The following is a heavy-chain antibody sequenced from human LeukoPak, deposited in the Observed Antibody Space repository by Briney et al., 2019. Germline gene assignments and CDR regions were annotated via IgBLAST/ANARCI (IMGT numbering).Heavy chain of an antibody. D-gene: IGHD5-18*01. Sequence: GGSLRLSCAASGFTFSSYWMSWVRQAPGKGLEWVANIKQDGSERYYVASVEGRFTISRDNAKNSLYLQMSSLRAEDTAVYYCAKVESYGYYFDYWGQGTLVTVSS. J-gene: IGHJ4*02. CDR2: IKQDGSER. CDR1: GFTFSSYW. V-gene: IGHV3-7*03. CDR3: AKVESYGYYFDY.